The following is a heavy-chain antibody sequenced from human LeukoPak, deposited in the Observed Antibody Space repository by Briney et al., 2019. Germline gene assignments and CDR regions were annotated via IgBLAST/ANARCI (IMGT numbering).Heavy chain of an antibody. CDR2: IRYDGSNK. J-gene: IGHJ5*02. V-gene: IGHV3-30*02. D-gene: IGHD3-22*01. CDR3: AKEYYYDSSGSNWFDP. Sequence: PGGSLRLSCAASGFTFSSYGMHWVRQAPGKGLEWVAFIRYDGSNKYYADSVKGRFTISRDNSKNTLYLQMNSLRAEDTAVYYCAKEYYYDSSGSNWFDPWGQGTLVTVSS. CDR1: GFTFSSYG.